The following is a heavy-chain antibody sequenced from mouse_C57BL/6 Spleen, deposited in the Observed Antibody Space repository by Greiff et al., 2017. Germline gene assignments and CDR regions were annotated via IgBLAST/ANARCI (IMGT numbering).Heavy chain of an antibody. D-gene: IGHD1-1*01. CDR2: IYPGDGDT. J-gene: IGHJ1*03. CDR1: GYAFSSYW. V-gene: IGHV1-80*01. Sequence: QVQLQQSGAELVKPGASVKISCKASGYAFSSYWMNWVKQRPGKGLEWIGQIYPGDGDTNYNGKFKGKATLTADKSSSTAYMKLSSLTSEDSAVYFCARSYYDGPFLYFDVWGTGTTVTVSS. CDR3: ARSYYDGPFLYFDV.